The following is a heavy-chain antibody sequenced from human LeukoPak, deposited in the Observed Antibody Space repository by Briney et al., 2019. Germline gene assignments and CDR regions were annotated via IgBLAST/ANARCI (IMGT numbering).Heavy chain of an antibody. Sequence: GASVKVSCKASGGTFSSYAISWVRQAPGQGLEWMGRIIPIFGPANYAQKFQGRVTITTDESTSTAYMELSSLRSEDTAVYYCARGSGWYIQHWGQGTLVTVSS. CDR1: GGTFSSYA. V-gene: IGHV1-69*05. J-gene: IGHJ1*01. D-gene: IGHD6-19*01. CDR2: IIPIFGPA. CDR3: ARGSGWYIQH.